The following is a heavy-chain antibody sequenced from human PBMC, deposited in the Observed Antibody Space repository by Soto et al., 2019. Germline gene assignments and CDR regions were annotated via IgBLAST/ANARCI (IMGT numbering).Heavy chain of an antibody. J-gene: IGHJ3*02. CDR2: ISDYNGNT. CDR1: GHTFPSFG. V-gene: IGHV1-18*01. D-gene: IGHD3-3*01. Sequence: ASVKVSCKASGHTFPSFGFSLAQQAPGQGLEGLGGISDYNGNTNIPKMLQGRVTVTTDTSTSTAYMELRSLRSDDTAVYYCARVLRSTTCGVVIPDAFDIWGQGTMVNVSS. CDR3: ARVLRSTTCGVVIPDAFDI.